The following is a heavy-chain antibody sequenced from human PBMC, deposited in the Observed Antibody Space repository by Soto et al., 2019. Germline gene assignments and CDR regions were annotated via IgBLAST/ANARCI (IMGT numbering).Heavy chain of an antibody. Sequence: QVQLVQSGAEVKKPGASVKVSCKASGYTFTSYGITWVRQAPGQGLEWMGWISAYNGNTNYAQKLQGRVTMTTDTTHRTDYMQLRGLRSDDTAVYYCAISAVDYDILTGYPLGMDVWGQGTTVTVSS. CDR2: ISAYNGNT. CDR3: AISAVDYDILTGYPLGMDV. D-gene: IGHD3-9*01. J-gene: IGHJ6*02. V-gene: IGHV1-18*01. CDR1: GYTFTSYG.